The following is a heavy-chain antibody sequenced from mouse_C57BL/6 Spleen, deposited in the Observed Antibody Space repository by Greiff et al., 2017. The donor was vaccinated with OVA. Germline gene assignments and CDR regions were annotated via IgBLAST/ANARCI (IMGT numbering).Heavy chain of an antibody. D-gene: IGHD4-1*01. CDR2: ISSGGSYT. CDR3: ARLWEDYAMDY. J-gene: IGHJ4*01. Sequence: EVQLQESGGDLVKPGGSLKLSCAASGFTFSSYGMSWVRQTPDKRLEWVATISSGGSYTYYPDSVKGRFTISRDNAKNTLYLQMSSLKSEDTAMYYCARLWEDYAMDYWGQGTSVTVSS. CDR1: GFTFSSYG. V-gene: IGHV5-6*01.